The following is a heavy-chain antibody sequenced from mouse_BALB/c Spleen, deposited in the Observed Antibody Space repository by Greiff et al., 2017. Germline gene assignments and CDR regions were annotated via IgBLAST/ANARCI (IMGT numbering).Heavy chain of an antibody. Sequence: EVQLQQSGPELVKPGASVKISCKASGYTFTDYNMHWVKQSHGKSLEWIGYIYPYNGGTGYNQKFKSKATLTVDNSSSTAYMELRSLTSEDSAVYYCARPAYDRYERAMDYWGQGTSVTVSS. D-gene: IGHD2-14*01. CDR1: GYTFTDYN. CDR2: IYPYNGGT. V-gene: IGHV1S29*02. CDR3: ARPAYDRYERAMDY. J-gene: IGHJ4*01.